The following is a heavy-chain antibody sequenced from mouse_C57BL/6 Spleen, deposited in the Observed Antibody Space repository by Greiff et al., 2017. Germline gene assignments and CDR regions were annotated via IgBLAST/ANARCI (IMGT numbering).Heavy chain of an antibody. CDR1: GYSFTSYY. CDR2: IYPGSGNT. Sequence: VQRVESGPELVKPGASVKISCKASGYSFTSYYIHWVKQRPGQGLEWIGWIYPGSGNTKYNEKFKGKATLTADTSSSTAYMQLSSLTSEDSAVYYCARRYDYDDYWGQGTTLTVSS. J-gene: IGHJ2*01. V-gene: IGHV1-66*01. CDR3: ARRYDYDDY. D-gene: IGHD2-4*01.